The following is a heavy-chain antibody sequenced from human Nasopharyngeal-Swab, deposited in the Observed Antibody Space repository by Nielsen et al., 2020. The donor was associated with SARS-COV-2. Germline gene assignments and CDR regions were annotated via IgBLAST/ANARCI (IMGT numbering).Heavy chain of an antibody. J-gene: IGHJ4*02. D-gene: IGHD3-10*01. V-gene: IGHV3-48*04. Sequence: RESRGEELEWLAYISSGSNTIYYADSVKGRFTISRDNAKNSLYLQMNSLRAEDTAVYYCARGFYYGSGSQGFDYWGRGTLVTVSS. CDR3: ARGFYYGSGSQGFDY. CDR2: ISSGSNTI.